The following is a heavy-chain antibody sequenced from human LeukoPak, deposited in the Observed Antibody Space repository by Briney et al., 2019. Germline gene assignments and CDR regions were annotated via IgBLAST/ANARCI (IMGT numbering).Heavy chain of an antibody. J-gene: IGHJ4*02. V-gene: IGHV3-15*07. D-gene: IGHD3-22*01. Sequence: GGSLRLSCAASGLIFTDAWMNWVRQAPGKGLEWVGRIKSKGSGGTTDYAAPVKGRFTISRDDSKNTLYLQMNSLKTEDTAVYYCTWDSSGFYLLDSWGQGTLVTVSS. CDR3: TWDSSGFYLLDS. CDR1: GLIFTDAW. CDR2: IKSKGSGGTT.